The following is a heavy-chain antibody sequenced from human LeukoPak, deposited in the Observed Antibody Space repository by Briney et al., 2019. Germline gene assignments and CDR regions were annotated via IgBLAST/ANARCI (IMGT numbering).Heavy chain of an antibody. D-gene: IGHD2-2*01. J-gene: IGHJ4*02. CDR1: GGTFSSYA. V-gene: IGHV1-69*13. CDR3: ARILGYCSSTSCRGPFDY. Sequence: ASVKVSCKASGGTFSSYAISWVRQAPGQGLEWMGGIIPIFGTANYAQKFQGRVTITADESTSTAYMELSSLRSKDTAVYYCARILGYCSSTSCRGPFDYWGQGTLVTVSS. CDR2: IIPIFGTA.